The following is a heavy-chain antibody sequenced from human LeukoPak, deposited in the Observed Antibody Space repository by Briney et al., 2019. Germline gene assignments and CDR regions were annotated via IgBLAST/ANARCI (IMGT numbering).Heavy chain of an antibody. J-gene: IGHJ4*02. Sequence: PGGSLRLSCAASGFSFSSYAMHWVRQAPGKGLVWVTFISYDGSNKYYADSVKGRFTISRDNSKNTLYLQKNSLRTEDTAVYYCAREHSSWYDYWGQGTLVTVSS. CDR3: AREHSSWYDY. CDR2: ISYDGSNK. V-gene: IGHV3-30*04. D-gene: IGHD6-13*01. CDR1: GFSFSSYA.